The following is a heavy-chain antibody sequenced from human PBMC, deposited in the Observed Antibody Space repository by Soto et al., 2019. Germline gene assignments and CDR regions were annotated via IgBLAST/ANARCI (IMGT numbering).Heavy chain of an antibody. CDR3: ARESYSNYAY. J-gene: IGHJ4*02. CDR2: IRHDGSES. Sequence: EVQLVESGGGLVQPGGSLRLSCAASGLTFSGYWMSWVRHPPGKGVEWVATIRHDGSESYYLDSVKGRFTPPSDNAKNSLYLQMNSLRAEDTAVYYCARESYSNYAYWGQGTLVTVSS. D-gene: IGHD4-4*01. CDR1: GLTFSGYW. V-gene: IGHV3-7*01.